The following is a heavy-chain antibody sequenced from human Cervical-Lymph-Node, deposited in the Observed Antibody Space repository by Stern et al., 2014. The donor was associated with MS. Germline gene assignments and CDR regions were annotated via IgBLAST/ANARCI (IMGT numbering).Heavy chain of an antibody. CDR2: VSNEGSKQ. CDR3: GRDTCRGGGCYFRY. CDR1: GFIFSNYA. D-gene: IGHD2-15*01. Sequence: QVQLVESGGGVVQPGRSLRLSCAASGFIFSNYAMHWVRQAPGKGLDWVAFVSNEGSKQFYADSLKGRFTISRDNANNTLYLQMNSLRPEDTAVYYCGRDTCRGGGCYFRYWGQGILITVSS. J-gene: IGHJ4*02. V-gene: IGHV3-30-3*01.